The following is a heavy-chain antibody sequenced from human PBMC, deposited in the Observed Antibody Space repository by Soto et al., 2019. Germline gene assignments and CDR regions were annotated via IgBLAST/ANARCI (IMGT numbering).Heavy chain of an antibody. CDR3: ARGLYRRGTYYAFDN. J-gene: IGHJ4*02. CDR2: ISAYNGNT. CDR1: GYTPTNYD. Sequence: QVTLVQSGPEVKKPGASVKVSCKTSGYTPTNYDIGWVRQAPGQGLEYMGWISAYNGNTNYARKLQDRVTLTTDTSTRTAYMELRSLQSDDTAIYYCARGLYRRGTYYAFDNWGQGTLDTVSS. D-gene: IGHD1-26*01. V-gene: IGHV1-18*01.